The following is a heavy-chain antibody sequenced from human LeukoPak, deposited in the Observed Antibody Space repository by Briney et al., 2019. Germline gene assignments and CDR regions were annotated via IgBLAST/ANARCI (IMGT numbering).Heavy chain of an antibody. Sequence: GGALRLSCAASGFSFSSYAMNWVRQAPGKGLEWVSVICGSSSSTYYVDSVKGRFTISRDNSKNTLYLQMNSLRAEDTAIYYCAKGSGGSCHSATDYWGQGTLVTVSS. CDR3: AKGSGGSCHSATDY. J-gene: IGHJ4*02. V-gene: IGHV3-23*01. D-gene: IGHD2-15*01. CDR1: GFSFSSYA. CDR2: ICGSSSST.